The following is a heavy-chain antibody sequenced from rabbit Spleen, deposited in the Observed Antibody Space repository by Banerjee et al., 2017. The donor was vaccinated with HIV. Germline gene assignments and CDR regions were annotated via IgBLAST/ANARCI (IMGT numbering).Heavy chain of an antibody. D-gene: IGHD1-1*01. J-gene: IGHJ6*01. CDR1: GFSFSDRDV. CDR2: INTATAKA. V-gene: IGHV1S45*01. Sequence: QDQLEESGGGLVKPEGSLTLTCKASGFSFSDRDVMCWVRQAPGKGLEWIACINTATAKAVYASWAKGRFTISRTSSTTVTLRMTSLTAADRAAYFCARDLVGVIGWNFYLWGQGTLVTVS. CDR3: ARDLVGVIGWNFYL.